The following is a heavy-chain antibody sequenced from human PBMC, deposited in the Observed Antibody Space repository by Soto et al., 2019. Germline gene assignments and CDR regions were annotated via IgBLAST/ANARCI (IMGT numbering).Heavy chain of an antibody. J-gene: IGHJ6*02. CDR2: IYYSGST. D-gene: IGHD3-3*01. CDR3: TREQMYFDFWAAYPGKYGMDV. V-gene: IGHV4-59*01. CDR1: GGSISDYY. Sequence: PSETLSLTCTVSGGSISDYYWSWMRESPGGGLEWIGHIYYSGSTNYNPSLTGRVTISVDTSENHLSLKLTSVTAADTAVYYCTREQMYFDFWAAYPGKYGMDVWGQGTTVTVSS.